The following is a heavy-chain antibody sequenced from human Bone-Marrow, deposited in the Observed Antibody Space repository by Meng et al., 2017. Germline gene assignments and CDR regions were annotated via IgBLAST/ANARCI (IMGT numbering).Heavy chain of an antibody. CDR1: GFIFSDYG. CDR2: IWHDGSKK. V-gene: IGHV3-33*01. Sequence: GESLKISCAASGFIFSDYGMHWVRQAPGKGLEWVAVIWHDGSKKYYGDSVKGRFTISRDNSRNTLYLQMNSLRAEDTAVYYCAVEGSGYYWVYWGQGTLVTVSS. J-gene: IGHJ4*02. CDR3: AVEGSGYYWVY. D-gene: IGHD3-22*01.